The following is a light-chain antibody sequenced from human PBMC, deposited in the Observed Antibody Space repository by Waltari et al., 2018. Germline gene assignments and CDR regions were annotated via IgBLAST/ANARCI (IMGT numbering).Light chain of an antibody. CDR1: SSNVRGNT. CDR2: DRN. V-gene: IGLV1-44*01. J-gene: IGLJ2*01. CDR3: AVWDARLNGPV. Sequence: QSVMTKTPPASGTPGQRVSISCSGTSSNVRGNTGNGYQQVPVTAPKLLINDRNQRASGVPDRFSGSKSGTSASLAISGLQSEDEADYFCAVWDARLNGPVFGGGSKVTVL.